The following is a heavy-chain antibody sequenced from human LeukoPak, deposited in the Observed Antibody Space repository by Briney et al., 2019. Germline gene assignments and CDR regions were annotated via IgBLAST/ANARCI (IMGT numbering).Heavy chain of an antibody. CDR2: ISYDGSNK. Sequence: PGGSLRLSWAASGFTFSSYAMHWVRQAPGKGLELVAVISYDGSNKYYADSVKGRFTISRDNSKNTLYLQMNSLRAEDTAVYYCARGLHFRVYDSSDYYPYWGQGTLVTVSS. CDR1: GFTFSSYA. CDR3: ARGLHFRVYDSSDYYPY. J-gene: IGHJ4*02. V-gene: IGHV3-30*04. D-gene: IGHD3-22*01.